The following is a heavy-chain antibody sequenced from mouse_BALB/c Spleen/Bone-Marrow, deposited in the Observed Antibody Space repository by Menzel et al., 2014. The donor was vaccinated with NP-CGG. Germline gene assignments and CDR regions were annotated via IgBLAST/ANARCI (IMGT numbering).Heavy chain of an antibody. J-gene: IGHJ4*01. D-gene: IGHD1-1*01. CDR1: GYEFSDSW. V-gene: IGHV1-82*01. CDR3: ARSFSVVTPMDY. CDR2: IYPGDGDS. Sequence: VQLQQSGPELVRPGASVKISCKASGYEFSDSWMNWVKQRPGQGLEWIGRIYPGDGDSIYNGKFKGKATLTSDKFSSTAYMQLSSLTSVDSAVYFCARSFSVVTPMDYWGQGTSVTVSS.